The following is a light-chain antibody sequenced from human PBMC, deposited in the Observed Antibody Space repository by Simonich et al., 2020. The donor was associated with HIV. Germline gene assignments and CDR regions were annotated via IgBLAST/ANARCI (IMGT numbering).Light chain of an antibody. Sequence: DIVMTQSPDSLAVSLGERATINCKSSQSVLYSSNNKNYLAWYPQKPGQPPKLLIYWASTRESGVPDRFSGSGSGTDFTLTISSLQAEDVAVYYCQQYYSTPPITFGGGTKVEIK. CDR2: WAS. CDR3: QQYYSTPPIT. CDR1: QSVLYSSNNKNY. J-gene: IGKJ4*01. V-gene: IGKV4-1*01.